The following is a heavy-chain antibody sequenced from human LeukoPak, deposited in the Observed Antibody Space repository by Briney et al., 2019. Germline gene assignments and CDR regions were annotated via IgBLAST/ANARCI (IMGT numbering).Heavy chain of an antibody. V-gene: IGHV4-59*11. CDR1: GGSISGHY. CDR3: ARERYCSNGVCYNLRAFDI. CDR2: ISYAGST. Sequence: SSETLSLTCTVSGGSISGHYWIWIRQPPGKGLEWIGCISYAGSTKSHPSLKSRVTISVDTSKNQLSLKLTSVTAADTAVYYCARERYCSNGVCYNLRAFDIWGHGTMVTVSS. D-gene: IGHD2-8*01. J-gene: IGHJ3*02.